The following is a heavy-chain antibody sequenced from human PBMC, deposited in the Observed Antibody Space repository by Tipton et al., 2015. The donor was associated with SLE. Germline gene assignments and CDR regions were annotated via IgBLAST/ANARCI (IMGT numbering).Heavy chain of an antibody. D-gene: IGHD1-26*01. J-gene: IGHJ4*02. CDR1: GGSISSYY. CDR2: IYTSGST. V-gene: IGHV4-4*08. CDR3: ASVAYSGSSPGY. Sequence: LSLTCTVSGGSISSYYWSWIRQPPGKGLEWFGYIYTSGSTNYNPSLKSRVTISVDTSKNQFSLKLSSVTAADTAVYYCASVAYSGSSPGYWGQGTLVTVSS.